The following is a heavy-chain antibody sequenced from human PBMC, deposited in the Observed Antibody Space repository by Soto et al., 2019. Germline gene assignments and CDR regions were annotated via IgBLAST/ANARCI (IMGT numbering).Heavy chain of an antibody. V-gene: IGHV4-59*04. J-gene: IGHJ5*02. CDR1: GCSISSYY. Sequence: PSETLSLTCTVSGCSISSYYWSWIRQPPGKGLEWIGYINHSGSTNYNPSLKSRVTMSVDTSKNQFSLKLSSVTAADTAVYYCARKRGVLMVYAINWCDPWGQGTLVTVSS. D-gene: IGHD2-8*01. CDR2: INHSGST. CDR3: ARKRGVLMVYAINWCDP.